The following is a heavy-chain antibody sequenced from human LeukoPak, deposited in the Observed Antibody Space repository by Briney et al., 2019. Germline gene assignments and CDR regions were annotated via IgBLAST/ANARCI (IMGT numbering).Heavy chain of an antibody. D-gene: IGHD2-15*01. V-gene: IGHV1-46*01. J-gene: IGHJ3*02. CDR3: ARPHYCSGGSCYSGAAFDI. CDR2: INPSGGST. CDR1: GYTFTSYY. Sequence: WASVKVSCKASGYTFTSYYMHWVRQAPGQGLEWMGIINPSGGSTSYAQKFQGRVTMTRDMSTSTVYMELSSLRSEDTAVYYCARPHYCSGGSCYSGAAFDIWGQGTMVTVSS.